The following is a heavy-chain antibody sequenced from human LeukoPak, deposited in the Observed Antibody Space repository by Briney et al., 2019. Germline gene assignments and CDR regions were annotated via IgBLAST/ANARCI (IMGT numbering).Heavy chain of an antibody. J-gene: IGHJ4*02. Sequence: GGSLRLSCAASGFTFSSYSMNWVRQAPGKGLEWVSSISSSSSYIYYADSVKGRFTISRDNAKNSLYLQMNSLRAEDTAVYYCAKDRQSRGSLGFDYWGQGALVIVSS. CDR3: AKDRQSRGSLGFDY. CDR1: GFTFSSYS. D-gene: IGHD3-22*01. V-gene: IGHV3-21*04. CDR2: ISSSSSYI.